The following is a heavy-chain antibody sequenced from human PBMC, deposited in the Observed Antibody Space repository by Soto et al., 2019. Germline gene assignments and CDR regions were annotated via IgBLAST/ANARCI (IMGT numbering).Heavy chain of an antibody. CDR3: ARANGFGEFH. V-gene: IGHV4-30-4*01. CDR1: GGSISSGDYY. D-gene: IGHD3-10*01. CDR2: IYYSGST. Sequence: SETLSLTCTVSGGSISSGDYYWSWIRQPPGKGLEWIEYIYYSGSTYYNPSLKSRVTISVDTSKNQFSLKLSSVTAADTAVYYCARANGFGEFHWGQGTTVTVSS. J-gene: IGHJ6*02.